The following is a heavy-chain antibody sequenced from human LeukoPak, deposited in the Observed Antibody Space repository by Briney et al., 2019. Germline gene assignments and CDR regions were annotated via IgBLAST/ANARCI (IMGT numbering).Heavy chain of an antibody. V-gene: IGHV4-34*01. Sequence: PSETLSLTCAVYGGSFSGYYWSWIRQPPGKGLEWIGEINHSGSTNYNPSLKSRVTISVDTSKNQFSLKLSSVTAADTAVYYCASGLSSGWKNFDYWGQGTLVTVSS. CDR2: INHSGST. CDR3: ASGLSSGWKNFDY. J-gene: IGHJ4*02. D-gene: IGHD6-19*01. CDR1: GGSFSGYY.